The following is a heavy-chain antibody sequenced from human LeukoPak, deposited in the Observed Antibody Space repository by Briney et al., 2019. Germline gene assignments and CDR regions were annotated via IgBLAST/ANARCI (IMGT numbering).Heavy chain of an antibody. CDR2: INPNSGGT. J-gene: IGHJ6*02. V-gene: IGHV1-2*02. D-gene: IGHD3-22*01. CDR1: GGTFSSYA. CDR3: ARGGRRYYYDSSGYSVYHYYYGMDV. Sequence: ASVKVSCKASGGTFSSYAISWVRQAPGQGLEWMGWINPNSGGTNYAQKFQGRVTMTRDTSISTAYMELSRLRSDDTAVYYCARGGRRYYYDSSGYSVYHYYYGMDVWGQGTTVTVSS.